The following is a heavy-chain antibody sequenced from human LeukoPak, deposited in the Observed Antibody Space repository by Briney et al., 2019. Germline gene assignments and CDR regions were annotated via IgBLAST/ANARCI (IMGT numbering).Heavy chain of an antibody. CDR1: GGSISSSNW. Sequence: PSGTLSLTCAVSGGSISSSNWWSWVRQPPGKGLEWIGEIYHSESTNYNPSLKSRVTISVDKSKNQSSLKLSSVTAADTAVYYCARALDGGDAASYFDYWGQGTLVTVSS. CDR2: IYHSEST. D-gene: IGHD3-16*01. V-gene: IGHV4-4*02. J-gene: IGHJ4*02. CDR3: ARALDGGDAASYFDY.